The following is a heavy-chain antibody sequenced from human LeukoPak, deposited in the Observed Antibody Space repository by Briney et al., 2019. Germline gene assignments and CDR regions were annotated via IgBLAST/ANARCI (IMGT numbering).Heavy chain of an antibody. CDR3: ARSGGPGTYHQLRYNWFDP. CDR1: GLTLSDYH. D-gene: IGHD3-10*01. J-gene: IGHJ5*02. Sequence: GGSLRLSCAASGLTLSDYHMNWVRQAPGKGLEWLSSITAISHYIYYAGAVRGRFTISRDNAKNSLYLQMNSLRGEDTAVYYCARSGGPGTYHQLRYNWFDPWGQGTLVTVSS. V-gene: IGHV3-21*01. CDR2: ITAISHYI.